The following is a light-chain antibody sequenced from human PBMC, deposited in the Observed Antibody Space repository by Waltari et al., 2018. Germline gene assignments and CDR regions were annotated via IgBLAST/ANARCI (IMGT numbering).Light chain of an antibody. V-gene: IGLV2-23*02. CDR1: SSDVGSFNL. CDR3: CSYAGSTTFVL. CDR2: EVN. Sequence: QSALTQPASVSGSPGQSITISCTGTSSDVGSFNLVSWYQLLPGKAPKLLISEVNKRPPGVSTRFSGSKSGITASLTISGLQAGDEADYYCCSYAGSTTFVLFGGGTKLTVL. J-gene: IGLJ2*01.